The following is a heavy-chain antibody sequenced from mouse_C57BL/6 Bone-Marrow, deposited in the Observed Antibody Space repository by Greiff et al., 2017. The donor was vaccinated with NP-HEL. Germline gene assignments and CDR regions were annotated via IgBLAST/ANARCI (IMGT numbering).Heavy chain of an antibody. V-gene: IGHV2-4*01. CDR2: IWCGGST. Sequence: VQLQQSGPGLVQPSQSLSITCTVSGFSLTSYGVHWVRQPPGKGLEWLGVIWCGGSTDYNAAFISRLSISKDNSKSQVFFKMNSLQADDTAIYYCVTNWAYFDYWGQGTTLTVSS. D-gene: IGHD4-1*01. CDR1: GFSLTSYG. CDR3: VTNWAYFDY. J-gene: IGHJ2*01.